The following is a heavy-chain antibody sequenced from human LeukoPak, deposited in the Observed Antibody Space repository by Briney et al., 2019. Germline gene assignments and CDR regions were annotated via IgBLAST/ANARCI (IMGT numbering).Heavy chain of an antibody. V-gene: IGHV1-46*01. CDR3: ARVGDGDAPDY. Sequence: ASVKVSCKASGYTFTSYYMDWVRQAPGQGLEWMGIINPSGGSTSYAQKFQGRVTMTSDTSTSTVYMELSSLRSEDTAVYYCARVGDGDAPDYWGQGTLVTVSS. CDR2: INPSGGST. D-gene: IGHD4-17*01. J-gene: IGHJ4*02. CDR1: GYTFTSYY.